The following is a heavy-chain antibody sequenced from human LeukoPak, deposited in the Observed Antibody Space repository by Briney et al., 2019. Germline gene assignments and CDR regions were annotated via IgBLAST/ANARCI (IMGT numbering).Heavy chain of an antibody. CDR2: IIPIFGTA. CDR3: ARECSGSLSWFDP. D-gene: IGHD3-10*02. J-gene: IGHJ5*02. CDR1: GGTFSSYA. Sequence: SVKVSCKASGGTFSSYAISWLRQAPGQGLEWMGRIIPIFGTANYAQKFQGRVTITTDESTSTAYMELSSLRSEDTAVYYCARECSGSLSWFDPWGQGTLVTVSS. V-gene: IGHV1-69*05.